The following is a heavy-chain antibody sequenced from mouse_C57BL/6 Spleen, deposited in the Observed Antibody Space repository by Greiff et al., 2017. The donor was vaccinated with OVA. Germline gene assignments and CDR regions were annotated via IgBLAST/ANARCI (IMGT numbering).Heavy chain of an antibody. Sequence: EVKLMESEGGLVQPGSSMKLSCTASGFTFSDYYMAWVRQAPEKGLEWVANINYDGSSIYYLDSLKSRFIISRDNARNILYLQMSSLKSEDTATFYCARVELWYLEVWGTGTRVTGSS. CDR2: INYDGSSI. J-gene: IGHJ1*03. CDR1: GFTFSDYY. V-gene: IGHV5-16*01. CDR3: ARVELWYLEV.